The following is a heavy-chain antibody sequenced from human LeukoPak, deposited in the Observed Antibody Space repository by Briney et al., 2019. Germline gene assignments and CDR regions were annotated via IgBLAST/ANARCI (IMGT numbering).Heavy chain of an antibody. J-gene: IGHJ4*02. CDR3: ARDHSGRGPLDY. D-gene: IGHD3-10*01. CDR2: ISSSGSTI. V-gene: IGHV3-48*03. Sequence: PGGSLRLSCAASGFTFSSYEMNWVRQAPGKGLEWVSYISSSGSTIYYADSVKGRFTISRDNAKNSLYLQMNSLRAGDTAVYYCARDHSGRGPLDYWGQGTLITVSS. CDR1: GFTFSSYE.